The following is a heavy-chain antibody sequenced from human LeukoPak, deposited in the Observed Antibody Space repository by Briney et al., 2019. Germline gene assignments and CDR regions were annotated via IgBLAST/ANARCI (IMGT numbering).Heavy chain of an antibody. CDR2: IYYSGST. J-gene: IGHJ6*03. D-gene: IGHD2-2*01. Sequence: SQTLSLTCTASGGSISSGGYYWSWIRQHPGKGLEWIGYIYYSGSTYYNPSLKSRVTISVDTSKNQFSLKLSSVTAADTAEYYCARDRIMDCSSTSCGTFYYYYYMDVWGKGTTVTVSS. CDR3: ARDRIMDCSSTSCGTFYYYYYMDV. V-gene: IGHV4-31*03. CDR1: GGSISSGGYY.